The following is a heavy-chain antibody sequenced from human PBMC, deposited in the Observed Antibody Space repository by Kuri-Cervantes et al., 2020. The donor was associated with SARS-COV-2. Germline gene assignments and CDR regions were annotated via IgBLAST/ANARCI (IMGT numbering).Heavy chain of an antibody. CDR2: IRSKANSYAT. CDR3: TRHCENCLDAAAFVPNGY. J-gene: IGHJ4*02. D-gene: IGHD6-13*01. CDR1: GFTFSGSA. V-gene: IGHV3-73*01. Sequence: GESLKISCAASGFTFSGSAIHWVRQASGKGLEWVGRIRSKANSYATAYAASVKGRFTISRDDSKNTAYLQMNSLKTEDTAVYYRTRHCENCLDAAAFVPNGYWGQGTLVTVSS.